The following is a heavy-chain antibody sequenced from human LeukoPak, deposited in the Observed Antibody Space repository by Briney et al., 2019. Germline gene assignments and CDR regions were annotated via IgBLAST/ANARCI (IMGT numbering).Heavy chain of an antibody. CDR3: ARAAGGKIYDY. V-gene: IGHV3-64*02. CDR1: GFTFSSYA. J-gene: IGHJ4*02. CDR2: ISSNGGST. Sequence: GGSLRLSCAASGFTFSSYAMHWVRQAPGKGLEYVSAISSNGGSTYYADSVKGRFTICRDNSKNTLYLQMGGLRAEDMAVYYCARAAGGKIYDYWGQGTLVTVSS. D-gene: IGHD2-15*01.